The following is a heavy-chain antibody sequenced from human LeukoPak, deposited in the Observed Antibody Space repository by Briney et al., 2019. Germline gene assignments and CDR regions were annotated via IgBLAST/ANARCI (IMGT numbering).Heavy chain of an antibody. J-gene: IGHJ6*03. CDR3: ARGDYYYYYMDV. Sequence: SSETLSLTCTVSGYSISSDYYWGWIRQPPGKGLEWIGSIHHSGRTYYNPSLKSRVTISVDTSKNQFSLKLSSVTPEDTAVYYCARGDYYYYYMDVWGKGTTVTVSS. CDR1: GYSISSDYY. CDR2: IHHSGRT. V-gene: IGHV4-38-2*02.